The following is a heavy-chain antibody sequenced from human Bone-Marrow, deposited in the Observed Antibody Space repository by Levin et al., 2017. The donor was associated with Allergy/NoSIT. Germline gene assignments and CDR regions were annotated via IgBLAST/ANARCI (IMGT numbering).Heavy chain of an antibody. CDR3: ASDCTSNSCARYYGADV. V-gene: IGHV1-46*01. CDR1: GYTFTRYY. D-gene: IGHD2-2*01. Sequence: ASVKVSCKASGYTFTRYYMHWVRQAPGQGLEWLGVINLSSGSATYAQKFRGRVTMTRDTSTSTVYMEVSSLTSEDTAVYYCASDCTSNSCARYYGADVWGPGTTVTVSS. J-gene: IGHJ6*02. CDR2: INLSSGSA.